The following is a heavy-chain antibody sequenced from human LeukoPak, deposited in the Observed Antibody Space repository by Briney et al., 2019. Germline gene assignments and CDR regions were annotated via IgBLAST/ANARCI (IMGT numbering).Heavy chain of an antibody. CDR2: INHSGST. CDR1: GGSFSGYY. Sequence: SETLSLTCAVYGGSFSGYYWSWIRQPPGKGLEWIGEINHSGSTSYIPSLKSRVTISVDTSKNQFSLKLSSVTAADTAVYYCARGSTSTNWLDPWVQGTLVTVSS. D-gene: IGHD2-2*01. CDR3: ARGSTSTNWLDP. V-gene: IGHV4-34*01. J-gene: IGHJ5*02.